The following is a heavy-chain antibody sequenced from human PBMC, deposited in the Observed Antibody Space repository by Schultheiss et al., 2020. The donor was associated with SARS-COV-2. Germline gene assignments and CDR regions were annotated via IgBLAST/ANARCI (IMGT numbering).Heavy chain of an antibody. D-gene: IGHD3-10*01. Sequence: SETLSLTCAVYNPSFTSWFWSWVRQPPGKGLEWIGEVSQSGITSNNPSLKSRLTISEDTSKNQVSLKVSSVTAADTAVYYCARVSLPGGPDYYYYGMDVWGQGTTVTVSS. CDR3: ARVSLPGGPDYYYYGMDV. J-gene: IGHJ6*02. V-gene: IGHV4-34*01. CDR1: NPSFTSWF. CDR2: VSQSGIT.